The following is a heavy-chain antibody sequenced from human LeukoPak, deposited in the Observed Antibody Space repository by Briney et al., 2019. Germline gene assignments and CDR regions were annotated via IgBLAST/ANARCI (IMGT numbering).Heavy chain of an antibody. CDR1: GGSISSGGYY. CDR2: IYHSGST. V-gene: IGHV4-30-2*01. D-gene: IGHD3-10*01. J-gene: IGHJ4*02. CDR3: ARALSGYGSGKGYFDH. Sequence: PSQTLSLTRTVSGGSISSGGYYWSWIRQPPGKGLEWIGYIYHSGSTYYNPSLKSRVTISVDTSKNQFSLRLTSVTAADPAVYYCARALSGYGSGKGYFDHWGQGTLVTVSS.